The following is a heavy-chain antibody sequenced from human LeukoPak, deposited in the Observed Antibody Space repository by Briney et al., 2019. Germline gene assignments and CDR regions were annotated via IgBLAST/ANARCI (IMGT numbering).Heavy chain of an antibody. CDR2: IYPGDSDT. D-gene: IGHD3-9*01. CDR1: GYSFTYYW. Sequence: GESLKISCKSSGYSFTYYWIGWVRQMPGKGLEWMGIIYPGDSDTRYSPSFQGQVTISADKSISTAYLQWSSLKASDTAMYYCARLGLRYFDWLSGSIDYWGQGTLVTVSS. V-gene: IGHV5-51*01. CDR3: ARLGLRYFDWLSGSIDY. J-gene: IGHJ4*02.